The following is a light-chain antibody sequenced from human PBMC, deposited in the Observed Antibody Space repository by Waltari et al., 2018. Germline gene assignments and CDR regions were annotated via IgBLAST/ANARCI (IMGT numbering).Light chain of an antibody. J-gene: IGLJ2*01. CDR2: DNN. CDR1: SSNLGSNS. Sequence: QSVLTQPPSVSAAPGQKVTISCSGRSSNLGSNSVSWYQQLPGTAPKLLIYDNNQRPSGIPDRFSGSRSGTSATLGITGLQTGDEADYYCGTWDGSLTAGVFGGGTKVTVL. CDR3: GTWDGSLTAGV. V-gene: IGLV1-51*01.